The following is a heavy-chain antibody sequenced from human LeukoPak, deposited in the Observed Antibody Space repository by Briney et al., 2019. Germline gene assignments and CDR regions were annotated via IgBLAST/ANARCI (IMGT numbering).Heavy chain of an antibody. V-gene: IGHV3-11*01. Sequence: PGGSLRLSCAASGFTFSDYYMSWIRQAPGKGLEWVSYISTSGRTIYYADSVKGRFTISRDNAKNSLYLQMKSLRSEDTAVYYCARDYRDDSSGPVDYWGQGTLVTVSS. CDR3: ARDYRDDSSGPVDY. J-gene: IGHJ4*02. D-gene: IGHD3-22*01. CDR1: GFTFSDYY. CDR2: ISTSGRTI.